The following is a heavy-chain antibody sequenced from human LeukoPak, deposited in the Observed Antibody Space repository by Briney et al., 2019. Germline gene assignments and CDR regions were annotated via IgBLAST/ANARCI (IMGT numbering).Heavy chain of an antibody. D-gene: IGHD3-16*01. Sequence: GGSLRLSCAASRFIFRNYAMSWVRQAPGRGLEWLSIISGTADSKYYADSVRGRFTISRDNPRSTLYLEMNILRAEDTAVYYCAKADAAIGGAFDTWGQGTMVIVSS. CDR2: ISGTADSK. V-gene: IGHV3-23*01. CDR3: AKADAAIGGAFDT. J-gene: IGHJ3*02. CDR1: RFIFRNYA.